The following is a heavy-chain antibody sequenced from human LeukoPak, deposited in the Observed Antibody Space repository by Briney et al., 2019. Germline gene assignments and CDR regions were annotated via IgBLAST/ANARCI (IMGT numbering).Heavy chain of an antibody. CDR2: INHSGST. V-gene: IGHV4-34*01. J-gene: IGHJ5*02. D-gene: IGHD5-24*01. CDR1: GGSFSGYY. Sequence: SETLSLTCAVYGGSFSGYYWSWIRQPPGKGLEWIGEINHSGSTNYNPSLKSRVTISVDTSKNQFSLKLSSVTAADTAVYYCARGVQGMATISSDWFDPWGQGTLVTVSS. CDR3: ARGVQGMATISSDWFDP.